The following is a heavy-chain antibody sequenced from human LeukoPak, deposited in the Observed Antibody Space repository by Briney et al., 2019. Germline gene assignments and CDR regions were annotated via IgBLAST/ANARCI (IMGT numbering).Heavy chain of an antibody. CDR2: IYHSGST. CDR1: GYSISSGYY. D-gene: IGHD6-19*01. CDR3: ARVLYSSGWDGDYYYYMDV. V-gene: IGHV4-38-2*01. J-gene: IGHJ6*03. Sequence: SETLSLTCAVSGYSISSGYYWGWIRQPPGKGLEWTGSIYHSGSTYYNPSLKSRVTISVDTSKNQFSLKLSSVTAADTAVYYCARVLYSSGWDGDYYYYMDVWGKGTTVTVSS.